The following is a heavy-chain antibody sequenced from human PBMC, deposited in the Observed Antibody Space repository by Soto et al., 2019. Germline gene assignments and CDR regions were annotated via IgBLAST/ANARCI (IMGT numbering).Heavy chain of an antibody. CDR2: ITDSRSDK. J-gene: IGHJ6*02. CDR3: ARYDSSGYYWPYYYYGMDV. V-gene: IGHV3-21*01. CDR1: GFTFSSFG. Sequence: WGSLRLSCAASGFTFSSFGMHCVRQAPGKGLQWVSVITDSRSDKYYADSVKGRFTISRDNAKNSLYLQMNSLRAEDTAVYYCARYDSSGYYWPYYYYGMDVWGQGTTVTVSS. D-gene: IGHD3-22*01.